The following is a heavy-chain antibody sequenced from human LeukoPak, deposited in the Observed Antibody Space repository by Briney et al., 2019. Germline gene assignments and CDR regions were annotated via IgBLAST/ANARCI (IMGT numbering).Heavy chain of an antibody. V-gene: IGHV3-74*01. Sequence: PGGSLRLSCEASGFTLNTYWMHWVRQAPGKGLVWVSRITGDGSDIAYADSVKGRFTVSRDDAKNILFLQMTSLRVEDTAIYYCARDAYTTTSNWLNPWGQGTLVTVSS. CDR2: ITGDGSDI. CDR3: ARDAYTTTSNWLNP. D-gene: IGHD4-17*01. J-gene: IGHJ5*02. CDR1: GFTLNTYW.